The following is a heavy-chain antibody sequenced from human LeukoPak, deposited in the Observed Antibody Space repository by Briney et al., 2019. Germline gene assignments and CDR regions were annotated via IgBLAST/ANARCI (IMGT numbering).Heavy chain of an antibody. CDR1: GYSISSGYY. D-gene: IGHD3-10*01. Sequence: SETLSLTCTVSGYSISSGYYWGWIRQPPGKGLEWIGSIYHSGSTYYNPSLKSRVTISVDTSKNQFSLKLSSVTAADTAVYYCARVQGMSNWFDPWGQGTLVTVSS. CDR3: ARVQGMSNWFDP. V-gene: IGHV4-38-2*02. J-gene: IGHJ5*02. CDR2: IYHSGST.